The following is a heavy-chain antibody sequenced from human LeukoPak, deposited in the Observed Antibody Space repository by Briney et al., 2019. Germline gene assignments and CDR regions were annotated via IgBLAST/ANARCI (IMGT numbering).Heavy chain of an antibody. D-gene: IGHD3-10*01. J-gene: IGHJ3*02. CDR2: IKEDGSEG. V-gene: IGHV3-7*01. CDR3: ARLAPYYGTGII. CDR1: GFTFSPYW. Sequence: GGSLRLSCAASGFTFSPYWMSWVRQAPGKGLEWVATIKEDGSEGYYVDSVKGRFTISRDNAKNSLYLQMSSLRAEDTAVYYCARLAPYYGTGIIWGQGTVVTVSS.